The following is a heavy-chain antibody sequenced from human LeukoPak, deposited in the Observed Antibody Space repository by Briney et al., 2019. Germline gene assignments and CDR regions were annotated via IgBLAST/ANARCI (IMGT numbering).Heavy chain of an antibody. CDR2: ISAYNGNT. Sequence: ASVKVSCKASGYTFTSYGISLVRQAPGQGLEWMGWISAYNGNTNYAQKLQGRVTMTTDTSTSTAYMELRSLRSEDTAVYYCARARGFGWEYYYRDVWGKGTTVTVSS. D-gene: IGHD1-26*01. CDR3: ARARGFGWEYYYRDV. V-gene: IGHV1-18*01. CDR1: GYTFTSYG. J-gene: IGHJ6*03.